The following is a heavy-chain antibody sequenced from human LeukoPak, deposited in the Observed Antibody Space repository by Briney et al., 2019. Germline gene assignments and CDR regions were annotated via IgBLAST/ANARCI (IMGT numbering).Heavy chain of an antibody. Sequence: SETLSLTCAVYGGSFSGYYWSWLRQPPGKGLEWIGEINHSGSTNYNPSLKSRVTISVDTSKNQSSLKLSSVTAADTAVYYCAISCSSSVYYPPFDYWGQGTLVTVSS. CDR1: GGSFSGYY. V-gene: IGHV4-34*01. CDR2: INHSGST. CDR3: AISCSSSVYYPPFDY. J-gene: IGHJ4*02. D-gene: IGHD3-22*01.